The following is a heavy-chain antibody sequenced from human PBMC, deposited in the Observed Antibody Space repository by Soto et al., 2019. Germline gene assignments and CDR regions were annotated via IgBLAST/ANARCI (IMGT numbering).Heavy chain of an antibody. CDR1: GGSVSSGSYY. J-gene: IGHJ5*02. Sequence: QVQLQESGPGLVKPSETLSLTCTVSGGSVSSGSYYWSWIRQPPGKGLEWIGYIYYSGSTNYNPSLQSRVTISVDTSKNQFSLKLSSVTAADTAVYYCARGATVTTGGFDPWGQGTLVTVSS. CDR3: ARGATVTTGGFDP. D-gene: IGHD4-17*01. V-gene: IGHV4-61*01. CDR2: IYYSGST.